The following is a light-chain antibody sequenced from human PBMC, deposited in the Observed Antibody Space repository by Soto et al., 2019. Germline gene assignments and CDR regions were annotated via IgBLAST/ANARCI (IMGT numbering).Light chain of an antibody. V-gene: IGLV1-44*01. CDR2: ANN. Sequence: QSVLTQPPSASGTPGQRVTISCSGSRSNIGSNNVNWYQQLPGTAPKLLIYANNHRPSGVPDRFSGSKSGTSASLAISDLQSEDEADYFCAAWDDTLNGLFGSGTKLTVL. CDR3: AAWDDTLNGL. J-gene: IGLJ1*01. CDR1: RSNIGSNN.